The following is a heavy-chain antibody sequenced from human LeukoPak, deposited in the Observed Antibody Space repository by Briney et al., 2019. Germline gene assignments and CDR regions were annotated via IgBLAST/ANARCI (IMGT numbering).Heavy chain of an antibody. CDR2: ISAYNGNT. CDR3: ARESSSWLDY. CDR1: GYSFTSYW. V-gene: IGHV1-18*04. D-gene: IGHD6-13*01. J-gene: IGHJ4*02. Sequence: GESLKISCKGSGYSFTSYWIGWVRQAPGQGLEWMGWISAYNGNTNYAQKLQGRVTMTTDTSTSTAYMELRSLRSDDTAVYYCARESSSWLDYWGQGTLVTVSS.